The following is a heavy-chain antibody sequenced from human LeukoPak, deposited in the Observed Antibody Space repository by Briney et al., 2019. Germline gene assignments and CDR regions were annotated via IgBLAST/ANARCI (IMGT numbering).Heavy chain of an antibody. CDR3: ARRYCSGGSCYSERGAFDI. D-gene: IGHD2-15*01. CDR2: FYYSGST. Sequence: PSETLSLTCTVSGGSISRYYWSWIRQPPGKGLEWIGYFYYSGSTNYNPPLKSRVTISVDTSKNQFSLKLSSVTAADTAVYYCARRYCSGGSCYSERGAFDIWGQGTMVTVSS. CDR1: GGSISRYY. V-gene: IGHV4-59*01. J-gene: IGHJ3*02.